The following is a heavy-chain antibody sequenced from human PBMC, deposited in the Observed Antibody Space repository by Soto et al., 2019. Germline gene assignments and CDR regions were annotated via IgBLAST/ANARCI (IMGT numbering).Heavy chain of an antibody. V-gene: IGHV4-39*01. CDR3: ARQGDYSSGWYYPVDY. J-gene: IGHJ4*02. Sequence: PSETLSLTCTFSGCSISSSSYYWGWIRQPPGKGLEWIGSIYYSGSTYYNPSLKSRVTISVDTSKNQFSLKLSSVTAADTAVYYCARQGDYSSGWYYPVDYWGQGTLVTVSS. CDR2: IYYSGST. D-gene: IGHD6-19*01. CDR1: GCSISSSSYY.